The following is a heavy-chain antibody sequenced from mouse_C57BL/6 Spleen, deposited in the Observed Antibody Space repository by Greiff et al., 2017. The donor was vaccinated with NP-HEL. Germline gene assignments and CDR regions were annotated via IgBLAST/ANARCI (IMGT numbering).Heavy chain of an antibody. Sequence: QVQLQQSGPELVKPGASVKLSCKASGYTFTSYDINWVKQRPGQGLEWIGWINPRDGSTKYNEKFKGKATLTVDTSSSTAYMELPSLTSEDSAFYFCASEEPLLRSRYFDVWGTGTTVTVSS. CDR1: GYTFTSYD. CDR2: INPRDGST. D-gene: IGHD1-1*01. V-gene: IGHV1-85*01. J-gene: IGHJ1*03. CDR3: ASEEPLLRSRYFDV.